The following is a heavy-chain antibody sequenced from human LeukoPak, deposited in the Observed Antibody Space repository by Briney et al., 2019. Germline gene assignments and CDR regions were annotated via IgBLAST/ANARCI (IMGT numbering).Heavy chain of an antibody. Sequence: PGGSLRLSCAASGFTFSNAWMSWVRRAPGAGLEWVALIRSGGSNEYYADSVKGRFTIYRDNAKNMLYLQMNRLSAEDTAMYYCARDLGYSSGHGLDVWGQGTTVTVSS. CDR3: ARDLGYSSGHGLDV. V-gene: IGHV3-33*08. J-gene: IGHJ6*02. CDR2: IRSGGSNE. CDR1: GFTFSNAW. D-gene: IGHD6-19*01.